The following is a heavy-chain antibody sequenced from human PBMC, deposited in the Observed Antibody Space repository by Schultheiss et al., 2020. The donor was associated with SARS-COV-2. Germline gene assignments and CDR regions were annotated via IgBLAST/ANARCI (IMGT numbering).Heavy chain of an antibody. CDR2: ISPSSSTI. Sequence: GGSLRLSCAASGFTVSSNYMSWVRQAPGKGLEWVSYISPSSSTIYYADSVKGRFTISRDNAKNSLYLQMNSLGAEDTAVYYCASEAAVAGLGYWGQGTLVTVSS. J-gene: IGHJ4*02. D-gene: IGHD6-19*01. CDR1: GFTVSSNY. CDR3: ASEAAVAGLGY. V-gene: IGHV3-48*04.